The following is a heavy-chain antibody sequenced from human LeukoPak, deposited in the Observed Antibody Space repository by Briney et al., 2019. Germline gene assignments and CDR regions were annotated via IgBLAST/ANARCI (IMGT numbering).Heavy chain of an antibody. CDR2: ISAYNGNT. Sequence: ASVKVSCKASGYTFTSYGIIWVRQAPGQGLEWMGWISAYNGNTNYAQKLQGRVTMTTDTSTSTAYMELRSLRSDDTAVYYCAREDDYVWGSYRYSPHHDAFDIWGQGTMVTVSS. CDR1: GYTFTSYG. V-gene: IGHV1-18*01. D-gene: IGHD3-16*02. CDR3: AREDDYVWGSYRYSPHHDAFDI. J-gene: IGHJ3*02.